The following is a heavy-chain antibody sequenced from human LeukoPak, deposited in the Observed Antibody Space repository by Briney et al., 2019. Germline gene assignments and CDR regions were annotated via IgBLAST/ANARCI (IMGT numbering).Heavy chain of an antibody. CDR1: GYTFTSYY. V-gene: IGHV1-46*01. D-gene: IGHD3-22*01. CDR2: INPSGGST. Sequence: ASVKVSCKASGYTFTSYYMHWGRQAPGQGLEWMGIINPSGGSTSYAQKFQGRVTMTRDTSTSTVYMELSSLRSEDTAVYYCARVLYYYDSSGYSNDAFDIWGQGTMVTVSS. J-gene: IGHJ3*02. CDR3: ARVLYYYDSSGYSNDAFDI.